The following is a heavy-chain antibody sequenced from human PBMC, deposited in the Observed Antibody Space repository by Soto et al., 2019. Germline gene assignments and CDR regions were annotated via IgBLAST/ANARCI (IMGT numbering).Heavy chain of an antibody. Sequence: QVQLVESGGGVVQPGTSLRVSCVGSGFTFRSYVIHWVRQAPGKGLEWVALTSYDGTDKYYGDSVRGRFTISRDNSRNTVDVKMDSLRLEDTAGYYCARWGTTGGLDVWGQGTLVSVSS. CDR2: TSYDGTDK. CDR1: GFTFRSYV. CDR3: ARWGTTGGLDV. J-gene: IGHJ1*01. V-gene: IGHV3-30*19. D-gene: IGHD3-16*01.